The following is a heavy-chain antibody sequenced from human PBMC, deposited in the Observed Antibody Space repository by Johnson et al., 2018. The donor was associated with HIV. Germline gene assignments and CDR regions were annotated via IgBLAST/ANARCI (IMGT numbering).Heavy chain of an antibody. CDR1: GFTFSDYY. D-gene: IGHD5-24*01. CDR2: ISRSGSTI. CDR3: AKDREMATITFVEVAFDI. J-gene: IGHJ3*02. V-gene: IGHV3-11*01. Sequence: QMLLVESGGGLVKPGGSLRLSCAASGFTFSDYYMSWIRQAPGKGLEWVSYISRSGSTIYYADSVKGRFTISRDNARYSLYLQMNSLRAEDTALYYCAKDREMATITFVEVAFDIWGQGTMVTVSS.